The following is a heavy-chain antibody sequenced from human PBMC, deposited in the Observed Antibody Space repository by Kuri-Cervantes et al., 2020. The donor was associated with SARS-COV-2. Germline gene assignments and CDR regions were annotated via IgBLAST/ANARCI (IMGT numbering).Heavy chain of an antibody. D-gene: IGHD4-23*01. CDR1: GFTFSSYA. V-gene: IGHV3-30*04. CDR3: AKTTVVTFPFDY. CDR2: ISYDGSNK. J-gene: IGHJ4*02. Sequence: GGSLRLSCAASGFTFSSYAMHWVRQVPGKGLEWVAVISYDGSNKYYADSVKGRFTISRDNSKNTLYLQMNSLRAEDTAVYYCAKTTVVTFPFDYWGQGTLVTVSS.